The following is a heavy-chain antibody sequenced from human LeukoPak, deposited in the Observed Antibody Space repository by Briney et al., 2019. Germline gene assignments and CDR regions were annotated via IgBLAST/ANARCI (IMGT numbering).Heavy chain of an antibody. CDR3: ARNLTGDCSRNSCSAGWVDP. CDR2: MYYTGNT. Sequence: KPSETLSPTCTVSGASISSGLYYWAWIRQSPGKGLEWIGSMYYTGNTKYNPYLKSRASISVDTSKNQFSLTLSSVTAADTAVYYCARNLTGDCSRNSCSAGWVDPGGQGILVTVSS. J-gene: IGHJ5*02. D-gene: IGHD2-2*01. CDR1: GASISSGLYY. V-gene: IGHV4-39*01.